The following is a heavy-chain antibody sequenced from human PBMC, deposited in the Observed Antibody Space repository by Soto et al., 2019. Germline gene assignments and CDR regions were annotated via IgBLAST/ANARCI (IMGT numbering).Heavy chain of an antibody. V-gene: IGHV4-34*01. D-gene: IGHD2-8*02. J-gene: IGHJ4*02. CDR2: INHSGST. CDR3: ARDKITGLFDY. CDR1: DATMISRGFS. Sequence: SLTLRLTWTVADATMISRGFSWSLIRQPPGTGLEWIGEINHSGSTNYNPSLKSRVTISVDTSKNQFSLKLTSVTAADTAVYYCARDKITGLFDYWGQGTLVTVSS.